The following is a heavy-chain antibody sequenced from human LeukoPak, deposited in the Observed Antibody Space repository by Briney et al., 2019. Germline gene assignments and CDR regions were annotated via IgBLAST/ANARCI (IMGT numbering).Heavy chain of an antibody. J-gene: IGHJ4*02. CDR3: ARGNYRSAQTMFDS. CDR1: GFTFYDYA. D-gene: IGHD6-25*01. CDR2: ITWGDGDP. Sequence: GGSLRLSCAASGFTFYDYAMHWLRHVPRQGLEWISLITWGDGDPYYADSVRGRFSISRDNTRDSLYLQMSSLRPEDTAFYFCARGNYRSAQTMFDSWGPGTLVTVSS. V-gene: IGHV3-43D*03.